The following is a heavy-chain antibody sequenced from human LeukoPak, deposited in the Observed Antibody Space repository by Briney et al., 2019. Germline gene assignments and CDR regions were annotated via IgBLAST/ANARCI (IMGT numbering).Heavy chain of an antibody. CDR1: GYTFTSYA. Sequence: ASVKVSCKASGYTFTSYAMHWVRQAPGERLEWMGWINAGNGNTKYSQKFQGRVTITRDTSTSTVYMELSSLRSEDTAVYYCARVDSYGYRSAFDIWGQGTLVTVSS. CDR3: ARVDSYGYRSAFDI. CDR2: INAGNGNT. D-gene: IGHD5-18*01. J-gene: IGHJ4*02. V-gene: IGHV1-3*01.